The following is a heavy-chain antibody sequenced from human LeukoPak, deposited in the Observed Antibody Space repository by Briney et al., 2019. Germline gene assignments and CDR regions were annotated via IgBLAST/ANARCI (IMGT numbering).Heavy chain of an antibody. CDR2: ISYSGNT. V-gene: IGHV4-39*01. Sequence: SETLSLTCTVSGGSIISSEYHWGWVRQPPGKGLEWIGTISYSGNTDYNPSLRSRVTISVDTSNNQFSLRLGSVTAADTAVYHCARHCCSGPAKRVFDIWGQGTVVTVSS. CDR1: GGSIISSEYH. D-gene: IGHD2-15*01. J-gene: IGHJ3*02. CDR3: ARHCCSGPAKRVFDI.